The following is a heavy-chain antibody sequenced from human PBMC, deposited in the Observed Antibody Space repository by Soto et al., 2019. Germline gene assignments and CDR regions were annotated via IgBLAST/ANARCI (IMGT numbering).Heavy chain of an antibody. Sequence: SETLSLTCAVYGESFSGHIWTWIRQTPGKGLQWIGQINHSGSASYNPSLKSRVTISVHTSNSQFSLELSSVTAADTAVYYCARAYYDNSGYSLDPWARESWSPSPQ. D-gene: IGHD3-22*01. CDR2: INHSGSA. J-gene: IGHJ5*02. CDR3: ARAYYDNSGYSLDP. CDR1: GESFSGHI. V-gene: IGHV4-34*01.